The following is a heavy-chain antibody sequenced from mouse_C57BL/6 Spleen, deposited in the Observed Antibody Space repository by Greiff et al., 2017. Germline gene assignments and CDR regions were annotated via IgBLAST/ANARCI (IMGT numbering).Heavy chain of an antibody. Sequence: VQLKQSGPELVKPGASVKISCKASGYSFTDYNMNWVKQSNGKSLEWIGVINPNYGTTSYNQKFKGKATLTVDQSSRTAYMQLNSLTSEDSAVYYCARPYYYGSSFYYAMDYWGQGTSVTVSS. CDR3: ARPYYYGSSFYYAMDY. J-gene: IGHJ4*01. D-gene: IGHD1-1*01. CDR2: INPNYGTT. V-gene: IGHV1-39*01. CDR1: GYSFTDYN.